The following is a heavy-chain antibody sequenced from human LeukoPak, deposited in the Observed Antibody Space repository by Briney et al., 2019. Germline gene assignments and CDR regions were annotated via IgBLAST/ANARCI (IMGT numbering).Heavy chain of an antibody. CDR1: GFTFSSYA. CDR3: AKTSNNSPYYYYYMDV. V-gene: IGHV3-23*01. J-gene: IGHJ6*03. D-gene: IGHD4-23*01. Sequence: GGSLRLSCAASGFTFSSYAMSWVRQAPGKGLEWVSGISDSGGSTYYADSVKGRFTISRDNSKNTLYLQMNSLRAEDSAVYFCAKTSNNSPYYYYYMDVWGKGTTVTVSS. CDR2: ISDSGGST.